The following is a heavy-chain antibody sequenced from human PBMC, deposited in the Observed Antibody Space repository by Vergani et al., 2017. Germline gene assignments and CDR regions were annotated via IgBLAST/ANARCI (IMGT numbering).Heavy chain of an antibody. Sequence: QVQLVQSGAEVKKPGSSVKVSCKASGGTFSSYAISWVRQAPGQGLEWMGGIIPIFGTANYAQKFQGRVTMTTDTSTSTAYMELRSLRSDDTAVYYCARSGGTVVLRYFDWLPDYWGQEPWSPSPQ. CDR3: ARSGGTVVLRYFDWLPDY. D-gene: IGHD3-9*01. CDR2: IIPIFGTA. V-gene: IGHV1-69*05. J-gene: IGHJ4*01. CDR1: GGTFSSYA.